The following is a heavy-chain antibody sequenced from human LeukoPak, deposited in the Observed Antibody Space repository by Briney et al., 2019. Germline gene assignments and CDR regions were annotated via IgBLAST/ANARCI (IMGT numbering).Heavy chain of an antibody. CDR3: ARDLDWILFDY. CDR2: IRPEGTTT. Sequence: GGSLRLSCAASGVTFSTYWMHSGRQAPGKGLVWVARIRPEGTTTAYADSVKGRFTISRDNAKNTLFLQMNGLSAEDTAVYYCARDLDWILFDYWGQGTLVTVSS. J-gene: IGHJ4*02. V-gene: IGHV3-74*03. CDR1: GVTFSTYW. D-gene: IGHD3-9*01.